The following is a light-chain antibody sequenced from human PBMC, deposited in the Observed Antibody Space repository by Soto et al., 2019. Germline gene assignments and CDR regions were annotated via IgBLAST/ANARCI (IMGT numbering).Light chain of an antibody. J-gene: IGKJ4*01. V-gene: IGKV1-27*01. Sequence: DIQMTQSPSSLSASVGDRVTITCRASQGISNYLAWYQQKPGKVPKLLIYAASTLQSGVPSRFSGSGSGTDFTLNISSLQPEDVASYYCQKYSSASTFGGGTKVEI. CDR1: QGISNY. CDR3: QKYSSAST. CDR2: AAS.